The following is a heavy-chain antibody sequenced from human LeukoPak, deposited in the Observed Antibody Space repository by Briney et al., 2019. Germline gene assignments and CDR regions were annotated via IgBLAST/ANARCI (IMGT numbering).Heavy chain of an antibody. CDR1: GFTFSSYA. V-gene: IGHV3-30*04. D-gene: IGHD6-19*01. J-gene: IGHJ4*02. CDR2: ISYDGSNK. CDR3: AREDQWLAFDY. Sequence: GGSLRLSCAASGFTFSSYAMHRVRQAPGKGLEWVAVISYDGSNKYYADSVKGRFTISRDNSKNTLYLQMNSLRAEDTAVYYCAREDQWLAFDYWGQGTLVTVSS.